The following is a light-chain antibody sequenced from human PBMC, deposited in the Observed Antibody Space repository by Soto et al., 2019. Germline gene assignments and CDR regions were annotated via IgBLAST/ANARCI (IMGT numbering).Light chain of an antibody. V-gene: IGKV2-28*01. CDR2: LGS. CDR3: MQALQTPI. J-gene: IGKJ4*01. CDR1: QSLLHSNGYNY. Sequence: DIVMTQSPLSLPVTAGEPASISCRSSQSLLHSNGYNYLDWYLQKPGQSPQLLIYLGSNRASGVPDRFTGSGSGTDFTLKISRVEAEDVGVYYCMQALQTPIFGGGTKVEI.